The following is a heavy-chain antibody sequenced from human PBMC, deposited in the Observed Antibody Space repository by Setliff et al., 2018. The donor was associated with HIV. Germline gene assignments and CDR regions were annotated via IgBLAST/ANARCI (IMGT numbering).Heavy chain of an antibody. CDR1: GYTFTAYV. J-gene: IGHJ2*01. CDR2: INAGNGNT. V-gene: IGHV1-3*01. D-gene: IGHD1-1*01. CDR3: ARERATGKPPLLNWYLDL. Sequence: VASVKVSCKASGYTFTAYVMHWVRQAPGQRLEWMGWINAGNGNTRYSQKFQGRVTITRDTSASTAYMELSSLTSQDTAVYYCARERATGKPPLLNWYLDLWGRGTLVTVSS.